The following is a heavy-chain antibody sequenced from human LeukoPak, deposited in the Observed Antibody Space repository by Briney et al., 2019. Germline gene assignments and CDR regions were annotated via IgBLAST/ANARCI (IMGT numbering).Heavy chain of an antibody. Sequence: GGSLRLSGAASGFSFSSYAMAWVRQAPGKGLEWVSSMSGSGANSYYVDSVKGRFTISRDNAKNSLYLQMNSLRVEDTAVYYCARDDGYRSVDIWGQGTMVTVSS. V-gene: IGHV3-23*01. CDR1: GFSFSSYA. CDR3: ARDDGYRSVDI. D-gene: IGHD5-24*01. CDR2: MSGSGANS. J-gene: IGHJ3*02.